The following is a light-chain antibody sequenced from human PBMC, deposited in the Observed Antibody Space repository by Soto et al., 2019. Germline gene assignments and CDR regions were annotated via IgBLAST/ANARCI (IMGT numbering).Light chain of an antibody. Sequence: QSVLTQPPSVSGAPGQRVTISCTGTSSNIGAGYDVHWYQQVPGTSPKLLIFVNSNRPSGVPDRVSGSKSGTSASLAITGLQAEDEADYYCQSYDNSLSVHVVFGGGTKVTVL. V-gene: IGLV1-40*01. CDR3: QSYDNSLSVHVV. J-gene: IGLJ2*01. CDR1: SSNIGAGYD. CDR2: VNS.